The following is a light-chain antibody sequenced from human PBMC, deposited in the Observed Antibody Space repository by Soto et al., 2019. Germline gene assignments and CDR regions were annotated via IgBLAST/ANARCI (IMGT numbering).Light chain of an antibody. J-gene: IGKJ1*01. V-gene: IGKV1-5*01. CDR1: QSISSW. CDR2: DAS. Sequence: DIQMTQSPSTLSASVGDRVTITCRASQSISSWLAWYQQKPGKAPKLLIYDASSLESGVPSRFSGSGSGRELTLTISSLQPDEFATYYCQQYNSYSPWTFGQGTKVEIK. CDR3: QQYNSYSPWT.